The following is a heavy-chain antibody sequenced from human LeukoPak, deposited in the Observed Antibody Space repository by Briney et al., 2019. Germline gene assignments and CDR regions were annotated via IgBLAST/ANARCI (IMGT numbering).Heavy chain of an antibody. D-gene: IGHD4-23*01. Sequence: SVKVSCKASGGTFSSYAISWVRQAPGQGLEWMGRIIPILGIANYAQKFQGRVTITADKSTSTAYMELSSLRSEDTAVYHCARESTVVTRELDYYYGMDVWGQGTTVTVSS. CDR1: GGTFSSYA. V-gene: IGHV1-69*04. J-gene: IGHJ6*02. CDR3: ARESTVVTRELDYYYGMDV. CDR2: IIPILGIA.